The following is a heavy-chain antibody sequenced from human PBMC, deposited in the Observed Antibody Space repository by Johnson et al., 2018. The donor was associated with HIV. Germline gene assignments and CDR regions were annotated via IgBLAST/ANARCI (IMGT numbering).Heavy chain of an antibody. CDR3: ARIVRMTTVVISDAFEI. V-gene: IGHV3-20*04. Sequence: VQLVESGGGVVQPGRSLRLSCAASGFTFDDYGMSWVRQAPGKGLEWVSGINWNGGSTGYVDSMKGRFTISRDNARNSLYLQMNSLRAEDTAVYYCARIVRMTTVVISDAFEIWGQGTKVTVSS. CDR1: GFTFDDYG. D-gene: IGHD4-23*01. CDR2: INWNGGST. J-gene: IGHJ3*02.